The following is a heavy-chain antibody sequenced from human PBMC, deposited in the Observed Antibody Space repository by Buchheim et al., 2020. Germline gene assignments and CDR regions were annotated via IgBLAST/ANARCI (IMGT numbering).Heavy chain of an antibody. CDR1: GFTFSSYG. Sequence: QVQLVESGGGVVQPGRSLRLSCAASGFTFSSYGMHWVRQAPGKGLEWAAVIWYDGSNKYYADSVKGRFTISRDNSKNTLYLQMNSLRAEDTAVYYCARGEGVTNTHGLYYYYYGMDVWGQGTT. CDR3: ARGEGVTNTHGLYYYYYGMDV. D-gene: IGHD3-16*01. J-gene: IGHJ6*02. V-gene: IGHV3-33*01. CDR2: IWYDGSNK.